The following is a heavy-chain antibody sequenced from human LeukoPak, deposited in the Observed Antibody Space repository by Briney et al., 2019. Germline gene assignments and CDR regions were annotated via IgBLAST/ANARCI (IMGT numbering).Heavy chain of an antibody. CDR3: ARAPYSSSSHYFFY. D-gene: IGHD6-6*01. V-gene: IGHV1-18*01. CDR1: GYTFTSYG. CDR2: ISTYNGNT. Sequence: ASVKVSCKASGYTFTSYGISWVRQAPGQGLEWMGWISTYNGNTNYAQKLQGRVTMTTDTSTSTAYMELRSLRSDDTAVYYCARAPYSSSSHYFFYWGQGTLVTVSS. J-gene: IGHJ4*02.